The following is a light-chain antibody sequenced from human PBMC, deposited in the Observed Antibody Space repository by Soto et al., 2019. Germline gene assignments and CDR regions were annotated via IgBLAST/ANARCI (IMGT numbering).Light chain of an antibody. V-gene: IGLV1-40*01. J-gene: IGLJ7*01. CDR2: GNS. Sequence: QSVLTQPPSVSGAPGQRVTISCTGSRSNIGAGYDVHWYQQLPGTAPKILIYGNSNRPSGVPDRFSGSKSGTSASLAITRLQAEDEADYNCQSYDSSLSGAVFGGGTQLTVL. CDR1: RSNIGAGYD. CDR3: QSYDSSLSGAV.